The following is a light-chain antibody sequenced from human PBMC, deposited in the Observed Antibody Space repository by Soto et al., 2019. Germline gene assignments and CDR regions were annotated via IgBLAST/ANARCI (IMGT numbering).Light chain of an antibody. CDR3: NSYASSRSYV. J-gene: IGLJ1*01. CDR1: SSDVGGYNY. Sequence: QSVLTQPASVSGSPGQSITISCTGTSSDVGGYNYVSWYQQHPGKAPKLLIYDVSNRPSGVSNRFSGSKSGNTASLTISGLQAEDEADYYCNSYASSRSYVLGTGTKVTVL. V-gene: IGLV2-14*01. CDR2: DVS.